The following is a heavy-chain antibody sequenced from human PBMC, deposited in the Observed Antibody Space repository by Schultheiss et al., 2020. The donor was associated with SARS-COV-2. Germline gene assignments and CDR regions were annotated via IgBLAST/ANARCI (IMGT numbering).Heavy chain of an antibody. D-gene: IGHD4-17*01. V-gene: IGHV3-11*04. CDR1: GFTVSSNY. Sequence: GESLKISCAASGFTVSSNYMSWVRQAPGKGLEWVSYISSSGSTIYYADSVKGRFTISRDNAKNTLYLQMNSLRAEDTAVYYCASMYGDLYYFDYWGQGTLVTV. J-gene: IGHJ4*02. CDR3: ASMYGDLYYFDY. CDR2: ISSSGSTI.